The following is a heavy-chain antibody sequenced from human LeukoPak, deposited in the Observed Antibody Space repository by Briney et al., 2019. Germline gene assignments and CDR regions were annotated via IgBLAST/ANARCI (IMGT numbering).Heavy chain of an antibody. CDR3: ARSITMVRGATRAVWFDP. J-gene: IGHJ5*02. CDR2: IYYSGST. V-gene: IGHV4-59*01. CDR1: GGSISSYY. D-gene: IGHD3-10*01. Sequence: PSETLSLTCTVSGGSISSYYCSWIRQPPGKGLEWIGYIYYSGSTNYNPSLKSRVTISVDTSKNQFSLKLSSVTAADTAVYYCARSITMVRGATRAVWFDPWGQGTLVTVSS.